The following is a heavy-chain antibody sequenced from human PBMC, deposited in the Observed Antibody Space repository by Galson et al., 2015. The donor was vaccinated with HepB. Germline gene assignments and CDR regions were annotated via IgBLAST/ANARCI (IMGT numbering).Heavy chain of an antibody. CDR3: ARGGPITIFGVVPRT. D-gene: IGHD3-3*01. Sequence: SVKVSCKASRGTFSSYAISWVRQAPGQGLEWMGGIIPIFGTANYAQKFQGRVTITADESTSTAYMELSSLRSEDTAVYYCARGGPITIFGVVPRTWGQGTLVTVSS. J-gene: IGHJ5*02. V-gene: IGHV1-69*13. CDR2: IIPIFGTA. CDR1: RGTFSSYA.